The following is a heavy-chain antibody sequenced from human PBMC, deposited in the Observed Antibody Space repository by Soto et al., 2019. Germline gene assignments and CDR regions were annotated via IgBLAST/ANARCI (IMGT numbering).Heavy chain of an antibody. CDR3: SRGILV. CDR1: GGSINSGGYC. D-gene: IGHD5-18*01. CDR2: ISYGGST. Sequence: QVQLQESGPGLVKPSQTLSLTCTVSGGSINSGGYCWSWIRQHPGKGLDWIGCISYGGSTSYNPSLXSXXTIYVDTSKNQFSLKLTSVTAADTAVYYCSRGILVWGQGALITVSS. J-gene: IGHJ4*02. V-gene: IGHV4-31*03.